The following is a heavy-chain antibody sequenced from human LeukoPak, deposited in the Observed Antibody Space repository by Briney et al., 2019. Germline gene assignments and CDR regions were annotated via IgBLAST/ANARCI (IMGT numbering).Heavy chain of an antibody. CDR2: IYYSGST. CDR1: GFSLSDHY. J-gene: IGHJ4*02. V-gene: IGHV4-39*01. CDR3: ARHFSSNPLDY. Sequence: GSLRLSCAASGFSLSDHYMDWVRQVPGKGLEWIGSIYYSGSTYYNPSLKSRVTISVDTSKNQFSLKLSSVTAADTAVYYCARHFSSNPLDYWGQGTLVTVSS. D-gene: IGHD6-6*01.